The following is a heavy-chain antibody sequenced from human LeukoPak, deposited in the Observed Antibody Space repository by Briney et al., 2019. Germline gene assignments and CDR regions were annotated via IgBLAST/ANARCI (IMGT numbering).Heavy chain of an antibody. CDR2: ILTSETP. J-gene: IGHJ6*03. Sequence: PSETLSLTCTVSGGSICSYYGSWIRQPAGKGLEWIGRILTSETPSYNPSLESRVTMSVDTSESQFSLKLTSVTAADTAVYYCAREADYGDYLRSYYYIDVWGTGTTVTVSS. D-gene: IGHD4-17*01. CDR1: GGSICSYY. CDR3: AREADYGDYLRSYYYIDV. V-gene: IGHV4-4*07.